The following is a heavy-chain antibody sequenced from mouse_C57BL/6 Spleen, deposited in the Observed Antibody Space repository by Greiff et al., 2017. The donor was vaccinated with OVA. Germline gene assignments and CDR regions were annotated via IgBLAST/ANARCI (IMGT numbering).Heavy chain of an antibody. J-gene: IGHJ2*01. CDR3: ARSGGLRHGGEGDY. CDR1: GYTFTSYW. D-gene: IGHD2-4*01. V-gene: IGHV1-50*01. CDR2: IDPSDSYT. Sequence: QVQLQQPGAELVKPGASVKLSCKASGYTFTSYWMQWVKQRPGQGLEWIGEIDPSDSYTNYNQKFKGKATLTVDTSSSTAYMQLSSLKSEDSAVYYCARSGGLRHGGEGDYWGQGTTLTVSS.